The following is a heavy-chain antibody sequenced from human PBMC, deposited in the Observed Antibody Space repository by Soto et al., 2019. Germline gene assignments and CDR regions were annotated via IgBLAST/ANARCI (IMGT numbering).Heavy chain of an antibody. Sequence: SQTLSLTCAISGDSVSNNSVAWNWVRQSPSRGLEWLGRTYYRSKWHYDYAPSVRSRITINPDTSKDHFSLQLNSVSPEDAAVYYCARTLRGRGVKYFDDWGQGTLVTVSS. CDR2: TYYRSKWHY. CDR3: ARTLRGRGVKYFDD. D-gene: IGHD3-10*01. CDR1: GDSVSNNSVA. V-gene: IGHV6-1*01. J-gene: IGHJ4*02.